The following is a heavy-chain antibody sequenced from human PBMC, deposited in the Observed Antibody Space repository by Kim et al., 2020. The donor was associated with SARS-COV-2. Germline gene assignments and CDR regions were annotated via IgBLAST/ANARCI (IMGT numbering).Heavy chain of an antibody. CDR3: GREEGLLTGHTYYYYGVDG. V-gene: IGHV4-59*12. J-gene: IGHJ6*02. Sequence: SETLSLTCSVSGDSMSNYHWSWIRQPPGKGLEWIGYIYDTGNTKYNPSLKSRVTMSLDTSKNQFSLKLASVTVADTAVYYCGREEGLLTGHTYYYYGVDGGGQGATVTVSS. D-gene: IGHD7-27*01. CDR1: GDSMSNYH. CDR2: IYDTGNT.